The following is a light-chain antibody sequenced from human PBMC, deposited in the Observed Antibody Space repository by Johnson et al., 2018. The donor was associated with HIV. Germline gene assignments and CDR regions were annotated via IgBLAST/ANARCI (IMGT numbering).Light chain of an antibody. V-gene: IGLV1-51*01. CDR3: GTWDSSLSASYC. J-gene: IGLJ1*01. CDR1: SSNIGNNY. CDR2: DNN. Sequence: QSALTQPPSVSAAPGQKVTISCSGTSSNIGNNYVSWYQQLPGTAPKLLIYDNNKRPSGIPDRFSGSKSGTSATLGITGLQTGDEADYYCGTWDSSLSASYCFGTGTKVTVL.